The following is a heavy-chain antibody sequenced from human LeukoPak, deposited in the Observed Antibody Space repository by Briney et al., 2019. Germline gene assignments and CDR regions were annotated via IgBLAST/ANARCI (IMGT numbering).Heavy chain of an antibody. J-gene: IGHJ4*02. CDR2: TYYRSKWYN. D-gene: IGHD1-26*01. V-gene: IGHV6-1*01. Sequence: SQTLSHTCSISGDSVSSNSAAWNWIRQSPSRGLEWLGMTYYRSKWYNDYAVSVKSRITINPDTSKNQFSLQLNSVTPEDTAVYYCARGEGRSGSYYRRWGQGTLVTVSS. CDR3: ARGEGRSGSYYRR. CDR1: GDSVSSNSAA.